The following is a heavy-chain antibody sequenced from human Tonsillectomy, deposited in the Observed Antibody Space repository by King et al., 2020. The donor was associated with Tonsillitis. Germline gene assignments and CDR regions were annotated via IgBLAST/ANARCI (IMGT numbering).Heavy chain of an antibody. J-gene: IGHJ4*02. D-gene: IGHD3-10*01. CDR1: GFTFSSYA. CDR3: AKSSKGWFGELFPNPFDY. CDR2: ISGSGGST. Sequence: VQLVESGGGLVQPGGSLRLSCAASGFTFSSYAMSWVRQAPGKGLEWVSAISGSGGSTYYADSVKGRFTISRDNSKNTLYLQMNSLRAEDTAVYYCAKSSKGWFGELFPNPFDYWGQGTLVTVSS. V-gene: IGHV3-23*04.